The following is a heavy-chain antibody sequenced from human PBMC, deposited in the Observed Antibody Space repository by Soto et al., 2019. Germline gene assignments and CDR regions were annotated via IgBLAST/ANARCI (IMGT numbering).Heavy chain of an antibody. J-gene: IGHJ1*01. Sequence: GGSLRLSCAASGFTFSSYWMSWVRQAPGKGLEWVAYIKQDGSEKYYVDSVKGRFTISRDNAKNSLYLQMNSLRAEDTAVYYCARASLAVAGTGYFQHWGQGTLVTVSS. CDR2: IKQDGSEK. D-gene: IGHD6-19*01. CDR3: ARASLAVAGTGYFQH. V-gene: IGHV3-7*03. CDR1: GFTFSSYW.